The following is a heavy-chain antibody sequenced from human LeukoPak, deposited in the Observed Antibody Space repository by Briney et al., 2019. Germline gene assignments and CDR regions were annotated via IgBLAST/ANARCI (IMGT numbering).Heavy chain of an antibody. D-gene: IGHD6-19*01. V-gene: IGHV3-23*01. CDR1: GFTFDDYA. CDR3: AKAIAVAGLLSFDY. Sequence: GGSLRLSCAASGFTFDDYAMHWVRQAPGKGLEWVSGISWNSGSTYYADSVKGRFTISRDNTKNTLYLQMNSLRAEDTAVYYCAKAIAVAGLLSFDYWGQGTLVTVSS. J-gene: IGHJ4*02. CDR2: ISWNSGST.